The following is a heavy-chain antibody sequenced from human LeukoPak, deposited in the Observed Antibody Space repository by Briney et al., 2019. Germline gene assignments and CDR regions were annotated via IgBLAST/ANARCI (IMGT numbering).Heavy chain of an antibody. CDR1: GFTFSSYW. V-gene: IGHV3-7*01. D-gene: IGHD4-23*01. Sequence: GGSLRLSCAASGFTFSSYWMSWVRQAPGKGLEWVANIKQDGSEKYYVDSVKGRFTISRDNAKNSLYLQMNSLRAEDTAVYYCARAFAYGGQNGGAFDIWGQGTMVTVSS. J-gene: IGHJ3*02. CDR2: IKQDGSEK. CDR3: ARAFAYGGQNGGAFDI.